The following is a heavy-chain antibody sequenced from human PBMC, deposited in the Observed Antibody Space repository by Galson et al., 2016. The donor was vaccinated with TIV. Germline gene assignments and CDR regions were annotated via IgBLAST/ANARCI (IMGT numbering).Heavy chain of an antibody. CDR3: AKDRNTAFDTHYSYYGLDV. J-gene: IGHJ6*02. V-gene: IGHV1-69*01. D-gene: IGHD5-18*01. CDR2: IIPMFGTA. CDR1: GGTFSSYV. Sequence: VKVSCKASGGTFSSYVIKWVRQAPGQGLEWMGEIIPMFGTANYAQKFQGRVTITADESTSTAYMELSSLRSEDTAVYYCAKDRNTAFDTHYSYYGLDVWGQGTTVIVSS.